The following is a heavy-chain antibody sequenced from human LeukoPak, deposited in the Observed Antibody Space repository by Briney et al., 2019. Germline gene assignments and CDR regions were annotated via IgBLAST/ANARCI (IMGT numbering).Heavy chain of an antibody. V-gene: IGHV4-59*11. D-gene: IGHD5-12*01. J-gene: IGHJ3*02. CDR3: ARDGIVANGFDI. CDR1: GASISSHY. CDR2: IYYTGST. Sequence: SETLSLICSVSGASISSHYWSWIRQPPGKELEWIGHIYYTGSTTYNPSLRSRVTMSVDTSKNQFSLKLSSVTAADTAVYYCARDGIVANGFDIWGQGTMVTVSS.